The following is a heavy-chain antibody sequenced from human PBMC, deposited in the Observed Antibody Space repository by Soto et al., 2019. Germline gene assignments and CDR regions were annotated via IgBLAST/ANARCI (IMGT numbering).Heavy chain of an antibody. CDR2: IIVASGRT. Sequence: SGKVSCKTSGFAFTNSAWQLVRQARGQRLEWIGWIIVASGRTNYAREVQERVTISRDTSTATAYMELSGLRSEDTAVYYCVAELYSGGGCCSFDFWGQGTMVTVSS. V-gene: IGHV1-58*01. CDR3: VAELYSGGGCCSFDF. D-gene: IGHD2-21*02. J-gene: IGHJ3*01. CDR1: GFAFTNSA.